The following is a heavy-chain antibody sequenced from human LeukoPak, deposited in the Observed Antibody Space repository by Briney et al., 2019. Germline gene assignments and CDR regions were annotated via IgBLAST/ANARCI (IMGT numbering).Heavy chain of an antibody. V-gene: IGHV4-38-2*02. J-gene: IGHJ3*02. D-gene: IGHD3-22*01. CDR2: IYHSGST. CDR1: GYSISSGYY. CDR3: ARDPYYYDSSGSQRGDAFDI. Sequence: PETLSLTCTVSGYSISSGYYWGWIRQPPGKGLEWIGSIYHSGSTYYNPSLKSRVTISVDTPKNQFSLKLSSVTAADTAVYYCARDPYYYDSSGSQRGDAFDIWGQGTMVTVSS.